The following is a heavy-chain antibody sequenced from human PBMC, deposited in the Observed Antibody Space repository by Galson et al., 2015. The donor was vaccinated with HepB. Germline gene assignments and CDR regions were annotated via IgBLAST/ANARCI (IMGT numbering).Heavy chain of an antibody. CDR3: ARGGGILGLY. J-gene: IGHJ4*02. D-gene: IGHD3-16*01. V-gene: IGHV1-18*03. CDR1: GYTFTSYG. CDR2: ISAYNGNT. Sequence: SVKVSCKASGYTFTSYGISWVRQAPGQGLEWMGWISAYNGNTNYAQKLQGRVTMTTDTSVSTAYLQISSLKAEDIAVYYCARGGGILGLYWGRGTLVTVSS.